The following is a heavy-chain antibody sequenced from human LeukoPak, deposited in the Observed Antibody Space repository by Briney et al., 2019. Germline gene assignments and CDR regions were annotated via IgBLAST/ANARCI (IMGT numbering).Heavy chain of an antibody. CDR1: GYTFTSYY. CDR3: ARERPQTCYFDN. V-gene: IGHV1-46*01. CDR2: INPSAGNT. J-gene: IGHJ4*02. Sequence: GASVKVSCKASGYTFTSYYMHWVRQVPGQGLEWMGIINPSAGNTDYAQKFQARVTMTRDTSTSTVYMELSSLRSEDTAVYYCARERPQTCYFDNWGQGTLVTVSS.